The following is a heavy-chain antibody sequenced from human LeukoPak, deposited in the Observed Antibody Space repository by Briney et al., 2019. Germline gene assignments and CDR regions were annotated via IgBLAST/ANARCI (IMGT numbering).Heavy chain of an antibody. Sequence: PGRSLRLSCAASGCTFSSYAMHWVRQAPGKGLEWVAVISYDGSNKYYTDSVKGRFTISRDNSKNTPYLQMNSLRAEDTAVYYCARERTTGAFDIWGQGTMVTVSS. J-gene: IGHJ3*02. CDR2: ISYDGSNK. D-gene: IGHD1/OR15-1a*01. V-gene: IGHV3-30-3*01. CDR1: GCTFSSYA. CDR3: ARERTTGAFDI.